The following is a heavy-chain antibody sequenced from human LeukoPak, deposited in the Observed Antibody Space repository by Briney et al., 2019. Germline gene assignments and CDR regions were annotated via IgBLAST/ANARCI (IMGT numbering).Heavy chain of an antibody. D-gene: IGHD3-3*01. Sequence: PGGSLRLSCAASGFTFSSYAMSWVRQAPGKGLEWVSAISGSGGSTYYADSVKGRFTISRDNSKNTLYLQMNSLRAEDTAVYYCAKDITIFGVVIEDAFDIWGQGTMVTASS. CDR2: ISGSGGST. V-gene: IGHV3-23*01. CDR3: AKDITIFGVVIEDAFDI. J-gene: IGHJ3*02. CDR1: GFTFSSYA.